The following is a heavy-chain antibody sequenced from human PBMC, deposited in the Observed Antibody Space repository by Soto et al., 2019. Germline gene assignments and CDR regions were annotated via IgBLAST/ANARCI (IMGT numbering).Heavy chain of an antibody. CDR3: AKATSLYGAVFWYFDL. V-gene: IGHV1-46*01. Sequence: ASVKVSCKASGYTFTSYYMHWVRQAPGQGLEWMGIINPSGGSTSYAQKFQGRVTMTRDTSTSTVYMELSSLRSEDTAVYYCAKATSLYGAVFWYFDLWGRGTLVTVS. CDR1: GYTFTSYY. J-gene: IGHJ2*01. CDR2: INPSGGST. D-gene: IGHD3-10*02.